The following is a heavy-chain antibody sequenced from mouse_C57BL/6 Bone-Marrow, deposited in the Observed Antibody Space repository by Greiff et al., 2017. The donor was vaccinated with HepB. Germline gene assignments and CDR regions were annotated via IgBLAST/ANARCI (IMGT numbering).Heavy chain of an antibody. V-gene: IGHV5-17*01. CDR2: ISSCSSTI. D-gene: IGHD1-1*01. J-gene: IGHJ1*03. CDR1: GFTFSDSG. CDR3: DKCSSDWYFDV. Sequence: EVHLVESGGGLVQPGGSLKLSCAASGFTFSDSGMHWVRQAPEKGLEWVASISSCSSTIYYADTVKGRFTISKDNANNTLFLQMTSLRAEDTAMYYCDKCSSDWYFDVWGTGTTVTVSS.